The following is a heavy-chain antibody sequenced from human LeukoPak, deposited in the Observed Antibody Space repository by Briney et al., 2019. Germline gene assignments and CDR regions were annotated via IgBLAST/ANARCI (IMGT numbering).Heavy chain of an antibody. Sequence: ASVKVSCKASGYTFTSYGISWVRQAPGQGLEWMGWISAYNGNTNYAQKLQGRVTMTTDTSTSTAYMELSRLRSDDTAVYYCARDGLNTMVRGKIHYNYMDVWGKGTTVSISS. J-gene: IGHJ6*03. CDR3: ARDGLNTMVRGKIHYNYMDV. V-gene: IGHV1-18*01. D-gene: IGHD3-10*01. CDR1: GYTFTSYG. CDR2: ISAYNGNT.